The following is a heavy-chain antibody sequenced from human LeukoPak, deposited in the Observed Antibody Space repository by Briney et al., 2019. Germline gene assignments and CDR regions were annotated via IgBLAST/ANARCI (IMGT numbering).Heavy chain of an antibody. CDR2: IDWDDDK. Sequence: SGPTLVNPTQTLTLTCTFSGLSLSTSGMCVSWIRQPPGKALEWLARIDWDDDKYYSTSLKTRLTIFKDTSKNQVVLTMTNMDPVDAATYYCARIRGSGWQKAAFDIWGQGTMVTVSS. V-gene: IGHV2-70*11. CDR1: GLSLSTSGMC. CDR3: ARIRGSGWQKAAFDI. D-gene: IGHD6-19*01. J-gene: IGHJ3*02.